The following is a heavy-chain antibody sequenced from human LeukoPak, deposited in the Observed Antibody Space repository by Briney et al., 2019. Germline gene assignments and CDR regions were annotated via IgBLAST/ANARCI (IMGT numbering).Heavy chain of an antibody. CDR2: IYPGDSDT. V-gene: IGHV5-51*01. Sequence: GESLKISCKGSGYSFTSYWIGWVRQMPGKGLEWMGIIYPGDSDTRYSPSFQGQVTISAAKSISTAYLQWSSLKASDTAMYYCARHMIHCSGGSCLPAWFDPWGQGTLVTVSS. CDR3: ARHMIHCSGGSCLPAWFDP. CDR1: GYSFTSYW. D-gene: IGHD2-15*01. J-gene: IGHJ5*02.